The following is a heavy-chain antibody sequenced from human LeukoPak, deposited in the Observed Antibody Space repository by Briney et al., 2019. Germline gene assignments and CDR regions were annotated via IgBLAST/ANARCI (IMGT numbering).Heavy chain of an antibody. D-gene: IGHD5-18*01. Sequence: GESLKISCKGSGYSFTSYWIAWVGQMPGRGLEWMGIIYPGDSDTRYSPSFQGQVTISADKSISTAYLQWSSLKASDTAMYYCARLRGYNYGYEDYWGQGTLVTVSS. CDR2: IYPGDSDT. V-gene: IGHV5-51*01. J-gene: IGHJ4*02. CDR3: ARLRGYNYGYEDY. CDR1: GYSFTSYW.